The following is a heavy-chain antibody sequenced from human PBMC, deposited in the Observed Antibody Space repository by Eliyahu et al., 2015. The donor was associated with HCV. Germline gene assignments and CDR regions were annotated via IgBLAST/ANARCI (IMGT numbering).Heavy chain of an antibody. CDR2: INPSGST. CDR1: GGSFSGYY. CDR3: AWSGYDWFGYYGMDV. Sequence: QVQLQQWGAGXLXPSETLSLTCAVXGGSFSGYYWXWIRQPPGKGLEWIGEINPSGSTNYNPSLKSRVTISVDTSKNQFSLKLSSVTAADTAVYYCAWSGYDWFGYYGMDVWGQGTTVTVSS. J-gene: IGHJ6*02. D-gene: IGHD5-12*01. V-gene: IGHV4-34*01.